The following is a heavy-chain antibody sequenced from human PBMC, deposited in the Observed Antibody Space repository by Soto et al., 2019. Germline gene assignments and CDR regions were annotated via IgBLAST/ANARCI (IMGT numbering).Heavy chain of an antibody. V-gene: IGHV1-69*02. Sequence: QVQLVQSGAEVKKPGSSVKVSCKASGGTFRSYTISWVRQAPGQGLEWMGRIIPILGIANYAKKFQGRVTITADKSTSTAYMELSSLRSEDTAVYYCASQVITGTLVFWGQGTMVTVSS. CDR1: GGTFRSYT. D-gene: IGHD1-7*01. CDR3: ASQVITGTLVF. J-gene: IGHJ4*02. CDR2: IIPILGIA.